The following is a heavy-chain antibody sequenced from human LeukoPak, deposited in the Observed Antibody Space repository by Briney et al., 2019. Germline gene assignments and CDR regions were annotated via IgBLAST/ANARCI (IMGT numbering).Heavy chain of an antibody. CDR3: TKVAYNSSSYGPFDY. J-gene: IGHJ4*02. CDR1: GFTFSSYG. Sequence: PAVSLRLSCAASGFTFSSYGMHWLRQAPGKGLEWVTAISGSGGSTYYADSVKGRFTISRDNSKNTLYLQMNSLRAEDTAVYYCTKVAYNSSSYGPFDYWGQGTLVTVSS. V-gene: IGHV3-23*01. D-gene: IGHD1-20*01. CDR2: ISGSGGST.